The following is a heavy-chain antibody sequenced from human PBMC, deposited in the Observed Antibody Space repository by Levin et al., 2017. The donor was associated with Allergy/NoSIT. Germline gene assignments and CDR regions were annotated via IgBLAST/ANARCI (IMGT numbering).Heavy chain of an antibody. CDR3: ASGEYCSSTSCYLGGDYYMDV. J-gene: IGHJ6*03. V-gene: IGHV3-21*01. D-gene: IGHD2-2*01. CDR1: GFTFSSYS. Sequence: GGSLRLSCAASGFTFSSYSMNWVRQAPGKGLEWVSSISSSSSYIYYADSVKGRFTISRDNAKNSLYLQMNSLRAEDTAVYYCASGEYCSSTSCYLGGDYYMDVWGKGTTVTVSS. CDR2: ISSSSSYI.